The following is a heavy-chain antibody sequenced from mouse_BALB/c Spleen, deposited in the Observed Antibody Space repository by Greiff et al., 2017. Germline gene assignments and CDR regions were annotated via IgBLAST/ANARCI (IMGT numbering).Heavy chain of an antibody. CDR1: GFNIKDTY. J-gene: IGHJ4*01. V-gene: IGHV14-3*02. CDR2: IDPANGKT. CDR3: ARGELYAIDD. D-gene: IGHD4-1*01. Sequence: VQLQQSGAELVKPGASVKLSCTASGFNIKDTYMHWVKQRPEQGLEWIGRIDPANGKTKYDPKFQGKATITADTSSNTAYLQLSSLTSEDTAVYYGARGELYAIDDWGQGTSVTVSS.